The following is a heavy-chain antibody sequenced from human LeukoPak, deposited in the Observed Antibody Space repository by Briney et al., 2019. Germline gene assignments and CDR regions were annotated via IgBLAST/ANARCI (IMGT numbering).Heavy chain of an antibody. Sequence: ASVKVSCKASGYTFTDYYIHWVRQATGQGLEWMGWMNPNSGNTGYAQKFQGRVTMTRNTSISTAYMELSSLRSEDTAVYYCASGRLSGYSSSWIFSYWGQGTLVTVSS. CDR2: MNPNSGNT. CDR3: ASGRLSGYSSSWIFSY. V-gene: IGHV1-8*02. CDR1: GYTFTDYY. J-gene: IGHJ4*02. D-gene: IGHD6-13*01.